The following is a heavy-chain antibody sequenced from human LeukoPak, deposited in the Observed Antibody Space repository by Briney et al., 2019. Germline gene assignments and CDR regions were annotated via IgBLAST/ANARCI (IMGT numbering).Heavy chain of an antibody. D-gene: IGHD2-21*01. CDR2: INHSGST. J-gene: IGHJ4*02. Sequence: SETLSLTCAVYGGSFSGYYWSWIRQPPGKGLEWIGEINHSGSTNYNPSLKSRVTISVDTSKNQFSLKLSSVTAADTAVYYCARHVVASSPLAYWGQGTLVTVSS. V-gene: IGHV4-34*01. CDR3: ARHVVASSPLAY. CDR1: GGSFSGYY.